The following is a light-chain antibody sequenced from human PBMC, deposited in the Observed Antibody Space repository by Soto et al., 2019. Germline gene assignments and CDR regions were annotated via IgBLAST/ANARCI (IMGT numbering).Light chain of an antibody. CDR1: QSISSW. V-gene: IGKV1-5*03. CDR2: KAS. Sequence: DIQMTQSPSTLSASVGDRVTITCRASQSISSWLAWYQQKPGKAPNLLIYKASSLESGVPSRFSGSGSGTEFTLTISSLQPDDFAPYSCQQYNSYPYTFGQGTKLEIK. CDR3: QQYNSYPYT. J-gene: IGKJ2*01.